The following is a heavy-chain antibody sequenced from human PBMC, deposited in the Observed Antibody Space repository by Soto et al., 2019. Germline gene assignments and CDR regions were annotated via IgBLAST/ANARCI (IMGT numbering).Heavy chain of an antibody. CDR2: ISGSGIST. J-gene: IGHJ4*02. CDR3: AKPPGSDYYSPYYFDY. Sequence: EVQLLESGGGLVQPGGSLRLSCAASGFTFSGYAMSWVRQSPGKGLEWVSAISGSGISTYYADSVKGRFTISRDNSKNTLSRQMNNLRDEDTAVYYCAKPPGSDYYSPYYFDYWGQGGLVTVSS. CDR1: GFTFSGYA. D-gene: IGHD3-22*01. V-gene: IGHV3-23*01.